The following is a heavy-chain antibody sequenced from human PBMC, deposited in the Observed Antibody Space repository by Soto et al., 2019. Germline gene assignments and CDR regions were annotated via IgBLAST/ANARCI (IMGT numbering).Heavy chain of an antibody. CDR1: CGSISSGGYY. J-gene: IGHJ6*03. CDR3: ARVLYYDFWSGYYNYYYYMDV. Sequence: SETLSLTCTVSCGSISSGGYYWSWIRQHPGKGLEWIGYIYYSGSTYYNPSLKSRVTISVDTSKNQFSLKLSSVTAADTAVYYCARVLYYDFWSGYYNYYYYMDVWGKGTTVTVSS. CDR2: IYYSGST. V-gene: IGHV4-31*03. D-gene: IGHD3-3*01.